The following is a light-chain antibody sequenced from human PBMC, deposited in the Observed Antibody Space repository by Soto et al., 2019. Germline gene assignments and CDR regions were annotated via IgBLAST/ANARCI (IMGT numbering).Light chain of an antibody. Sequence: DIQMTQSPSSLSASVGDRVTITCRTSQSISTSLNWYQQKPGKAPKVLIYGASSLHSGVPSRFSGDGSGTDFTLTISSLQHEDFAIYYCQESLSFLWGTFGPGTKVEIK. J-gene: IGKJ1*01. CDR3: QESLSFLWGT. CDR1: QSISTS. CDR2: GAS. V-gene: IGKV1-39*01.